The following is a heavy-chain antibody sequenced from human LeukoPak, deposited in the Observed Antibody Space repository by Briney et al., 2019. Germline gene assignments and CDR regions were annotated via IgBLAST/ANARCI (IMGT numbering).Heavy chain of an antibody. Sequence: PSETLSLTCTVSGGSISSSSYYWGWIRQPPGKRLEWIGSIYYSGSTYYNPSLKSRVTISVDTSKNQFSLKLSSVTAADTAVYYCARRVVAANFNWFDPWGQGTLVTVSS. J-gene: IGHJ5*02. CDR3: ARRVVAANFNWFDP. V-gene: IGHV4-39*01. CDR1: GGSISSSSYY. D-gene: IGHD2-15*01. CDR2: IYYSGST.